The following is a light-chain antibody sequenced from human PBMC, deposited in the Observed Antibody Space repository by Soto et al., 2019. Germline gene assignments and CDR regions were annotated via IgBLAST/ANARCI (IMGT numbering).Light chain of an antibody. CDR1: QSVSSSY. CDR3: QQYDNSQMYP. CDR2: GAS. J-gene: IGKJ2*01. Sequence: EIVLTQSPGTLSLSPGERATLSCRASQSVSSSYLAWYQQKPGQAPRLLIYGASSRATGIPDRFSGSGSGTDFTLTISRLEPEDFAVYYCQQYDNSQMYPFGQGTKLEIK. V-gene: IGKV3-20*01.